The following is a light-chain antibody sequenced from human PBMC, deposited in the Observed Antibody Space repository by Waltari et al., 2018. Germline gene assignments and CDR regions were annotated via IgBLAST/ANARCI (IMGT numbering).Light chain of an antibody. V-gene: IGLV4-69*01. CDR3: QTGGHGTWV. CDR1: SGHITHV. J-gene: IGLJ3*02. Sequence: QLALTQSPSASASLGASVKLTCTLDSGHITHVVARHQQHPERGPRYLMKINSDGSHSKGDEIPDRFSGSSSGAERYLTISSIQSDDEADYYCQTGGHGTWVFGGGTKLTVL. CDR2: INSDGSH.